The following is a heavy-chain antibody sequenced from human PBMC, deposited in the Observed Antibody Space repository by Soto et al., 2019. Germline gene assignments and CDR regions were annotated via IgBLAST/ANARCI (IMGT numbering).Heavy chain of an antibody. CDR1: GFTFSSYA. CDR3: VRDKGGSPLDY. J-gene: IGHJ4*02. V-gene: IGHV3-23*01. D-gene: IGHD5-12*01. Sequence: GGSLRLSCAASGFTFSSYAMSWVRQAPGKGLEWVSAISGSGGSTYYADSVKGRFTISRDNSKNTLYLQMNSLRAEDTAVYYCVRDKGGSPLDYQGQGTLVTVSS. CDR2: ISGSGGST.